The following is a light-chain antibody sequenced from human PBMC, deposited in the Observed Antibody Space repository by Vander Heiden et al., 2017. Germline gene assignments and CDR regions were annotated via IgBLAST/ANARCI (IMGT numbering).Light chain of an antibody. CDR3: QTYDSSRKVV. V-gene: IGLV1-40*01. Sequence: SVLTHPPSVSGAPGQRVTINCTGSNSNIGAGYDLHWYQQLPGTAPKLLVYGTSDRPSGVPDRFSGSKSGTSASLAITGLQAEDEADYYCQTYDSSRKVVFGGGTKLTVI. CDR2: GTS. CDR1: NSNIGAGYD. J-gene: IGLJ2*01.